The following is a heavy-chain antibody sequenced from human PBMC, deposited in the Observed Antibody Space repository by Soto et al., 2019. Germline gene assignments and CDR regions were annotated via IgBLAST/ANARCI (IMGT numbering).Heavy chain of an antibody. V-gene: IGHV3-9*01. J-gene: IGHJ6*02. CDR2: ISWNSGSI. CDR3: AKDNVVDIVATGGMDV. Sequence: EVQLVESGGGLVQPGRSLRLSCAASGFTFDDYAMHWVRQAPGKGLEWVSGISWNSGSIGYADSVKGRFTISRDNAKHSLYLQMNSLRAEDTALYYCAKDNVVDIVATGGMDVWGQGTTVTVSS. CDR1: GFTFDDYA. D-gene: IGHD5-12*01.